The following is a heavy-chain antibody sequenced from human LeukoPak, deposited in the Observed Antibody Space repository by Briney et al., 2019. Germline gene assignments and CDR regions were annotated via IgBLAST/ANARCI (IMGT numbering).Heavy chain of an antibody. V-gene: IGHV3-30*18. CDR1: GFTFSSYG. J-gene: IGHJ4*02. CDR3: AKGPGSSSWYYYFDY. D-gene: IGHD6-13*01. CDR2: ISYDGSNK. Sequence: PGRALRLSCAAHGFTFSSYGMHWVRQAPGKGLEWVAGISYDGSNKYYADSVKGRFTISRDNSKNTLYLQMNSLRAEDTAVYYCAKGPGSSSWYYYFDYWGQGTLVTVSS.